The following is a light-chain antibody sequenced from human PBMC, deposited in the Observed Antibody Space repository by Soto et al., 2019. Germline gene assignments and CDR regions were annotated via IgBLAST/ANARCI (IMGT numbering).Light chain of an antibody. V-gene: IGLV1-40*01. CDR2: EGS. Sequence: QSVLTQPPSVSGAPGQRVAISCTGNNSNIGERYDVHWFRQLPGTAPKLIIYEGSKRPSGVSNRFSASKTGRTASLTISGLQPEDEADYYCCSYAGSSSVVFGGGTKLTVL. J-gene: IGLJ2*01. CDR3: CSYAGSSSVV. CDR1: NSNIGERYD.